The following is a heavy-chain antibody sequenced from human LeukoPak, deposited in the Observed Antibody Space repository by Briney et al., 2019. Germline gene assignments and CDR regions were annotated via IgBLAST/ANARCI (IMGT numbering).Heavy chain of an antibody. J-gene: IGHJ4*02. V-gene: IGHV3-30*04. CDR2: ISHDGSNK. Sequence: GGSLRLSCAASGFTFSSYAMHWVRQAPGKGLEWVAVISHDGSNKYYADSVKGRFTISGDNSKNTLYLQMNSLRAEDTAVYYCAKEANSGWYPDYWGQGTLVTVSS. CDR1: GFTFSSYA. D-gene: IGHD6-19*01. CDR3: AKEANSGWYPDY.